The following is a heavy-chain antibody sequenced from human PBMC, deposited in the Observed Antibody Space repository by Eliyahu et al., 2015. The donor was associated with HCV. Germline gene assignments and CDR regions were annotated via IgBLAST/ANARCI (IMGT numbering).Heavy chain of an antibody. V-gene: IGHV3-30-3*01. J-gene: IGHJ4*02. CDR3: ARAPDGTGYSSSWYCDY. Sequence: QVQLVESGGGVVQXGRSLGLSCAASGFPFXGYALNGCRQAPGKGLEGVAVISYDXSXKYYADSVKGRFTISRDNSKNTLYLQMNSLRAEDTAVYYCARAPDGTGYSSSWYCDYWGQGTLVTVSS. D-gene: IGHD6-13*01. CDR1: GFPFXGYA. CDR2: ISYDXSXK.